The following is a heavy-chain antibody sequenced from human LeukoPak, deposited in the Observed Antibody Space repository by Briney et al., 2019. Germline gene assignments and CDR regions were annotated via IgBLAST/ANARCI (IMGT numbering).Heavy chain of an antibody. CDR1: AYSFTSHW. D-gene: IGHD6-19*01. Sequence: GESVKISCKCSAYSFTSHWIGWVRQMPGKGLEWMGIIYLGDSETRYGPSFQGQVTISADKAISTAYLQWSSLKASDTAMNYCARHPSYTSGLPLDFWGQGTLVTVSS. J-gene: IGHJ4*02. CDR2: IYLGDSET. CDR3: ARHPSYTSGLPLDF. V-gene: IGHV5-51*01.